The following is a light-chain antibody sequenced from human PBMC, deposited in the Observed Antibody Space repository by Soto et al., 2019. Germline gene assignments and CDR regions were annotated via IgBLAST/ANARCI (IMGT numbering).Light chain of an antibody. CDR3: AAWDDGLSGWV. J-gene: IGLJ3*02. CDR2: SNN. V-gene: IGLV1-44*01. CDR1: SSNIGSKP. Sequence: QSVLTQPPSASGTPGQRVTISCSGSSSNIGSKPVSWYQQLPGTAPKLLIYSNNQRPSGVPDRFSGSKSGTSASLAISGLQSEDEADYHCAAWDDGLSGWVFGGGTKLTVL.